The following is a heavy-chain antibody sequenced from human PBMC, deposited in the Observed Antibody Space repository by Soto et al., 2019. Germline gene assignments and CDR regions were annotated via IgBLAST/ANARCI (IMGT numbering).Heavy chain of an antibody. D-gene: IGHD3-3*01. J-gene: IGHJ6*02. CDR1: GGSVSSGSYY. CDR3: ARDSYDFWSGYLCMDV. Sequence: QVQLQESGPGLVKPSETLSLTCTVSGGSVSSGSYYWSWIRQPPGKGLEWIGYNYYSGSTNYNPSLKGRVTIAVDTSKNHFSLKLSSVTAADTAVYYCARDSYDFWSGYLCMDVWGQGTTVTVSS. V-gene: IGHV4-61*03. CDR2: NYYSGST.